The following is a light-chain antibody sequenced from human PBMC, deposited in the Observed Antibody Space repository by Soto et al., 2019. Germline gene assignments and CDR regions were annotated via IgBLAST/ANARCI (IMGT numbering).Light chain of an antibody. Sequence: IQMTQSPSTLSASVGDRVTITCRASHNIAKWLAWYQQKPGRAPILLIYDASTLQTGVPSRFSGSGSGTEFNLTISGLRPDDFATYYCQHLDTYWPFGQGTKVEIK. CDR2: DAS. CDR1: HNIAKW. CDR3: QHLDTYWP. V-gene: IGKV1-5*01. J-gene: IGKJ1*01.